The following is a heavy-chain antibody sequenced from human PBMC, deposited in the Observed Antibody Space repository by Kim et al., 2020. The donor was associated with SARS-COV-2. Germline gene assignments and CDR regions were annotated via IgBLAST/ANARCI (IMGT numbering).Heavy chain of an antibody. J-gene: IGHJ4*02. Sequence: SETLSLTCAVYGGSFSGYYWSWIRQPPGKGLEWIGEINHSGSTNYNPSLKSRVTISVDTSKNQFSLKLSSVTAADTAVYYCARGRPRTYCSSTSCQVFDYWGQGTLVTVSS. CDR1: GGSFSGYY. V-gene: IGHV4-34*01. CDR3: ARGRPRTYCSSTSCQVFDY. D-gene: IGHD2-2*01. CDR2: INHSGST.